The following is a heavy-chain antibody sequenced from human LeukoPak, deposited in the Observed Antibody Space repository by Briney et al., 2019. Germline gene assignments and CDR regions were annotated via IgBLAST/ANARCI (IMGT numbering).Heavy chain of an antibody. J-gene: IGHJ4*02. Sequence: GSLRLSCAASGFTFSNYGMHWLRQAPGKGLEWVAMISYDGSNKYYVDSVKGRFTISRDNSKNTLYLQMNSLRAEDTAVYYCAKERVPGSWWGVFFDYWGQGTLVTVSS. V-gene: IGHV3-30*18. CDR2: ISYDGSNK. CDR1: GFTFSNYG. CDR3: AKERVPGSWWGVFFDY. D-gene: IGHD6-13*01.